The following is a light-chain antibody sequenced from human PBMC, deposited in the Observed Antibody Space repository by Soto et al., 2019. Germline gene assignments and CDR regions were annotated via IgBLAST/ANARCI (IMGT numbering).Light chain of an antibody. CDR2: GAS. CDR1: QSVSSSY. V-gene: IGKV3-20*01. CDR3: QQYLGT. Sequence: EMVLTQSPGPLSLSPGERATRSCRASQSVSSSYLACYQQKPGQAPRLLIYGASSRATGIPDRFSGSGSGTDFTLTISRLEPEDFAVYYCQQYLGTFGGGTKVDIK. J-gene: IGKJ4*01.